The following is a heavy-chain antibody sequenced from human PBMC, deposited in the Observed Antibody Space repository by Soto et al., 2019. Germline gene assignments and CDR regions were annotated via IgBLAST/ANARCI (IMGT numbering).Heavy chain of an antibody. V-gene: IGHV4-59*01. CDR3: ARDQGAASIASYYYYYGMDV. D-gene: IGHD6-6*01. CDR1: GGSISSYY. Sequence: SETLSLTCTVSGGSISSYYWSWIRQPPGKGLEWIGYIYYSGSTNYNPSLKSRVTISVDTSKNQFSLKLSSVTAADTAVYYCARDQGAASIASYYYYYGMDVWGQGTTVTVSS. J-gene: IGHJ6*02. CDR2: IYYSGST.